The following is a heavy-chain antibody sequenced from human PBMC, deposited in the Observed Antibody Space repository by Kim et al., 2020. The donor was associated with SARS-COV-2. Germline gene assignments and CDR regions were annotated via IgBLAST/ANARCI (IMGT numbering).Heavy chain of an antibody. D-gene: IGHD3-10*01. Sequence: SETLSLTCTVSGGSISSYYWSWIRQPPGKGLEWIGYIYYSGSTNYNPSLKSRVTISVDTSKNQFSLKLSSVTAADTAVYYCARQYYYGSGSYYKRSLWFDPWGQGTLVTVSS. CDR1: GGSISSYY. J-gene: IGHJ5*02. V-gene: IGHV4-59*08. CDR3: ARQYYYGSGSYYKRSLWFDP. CDR2: IYYSGST.